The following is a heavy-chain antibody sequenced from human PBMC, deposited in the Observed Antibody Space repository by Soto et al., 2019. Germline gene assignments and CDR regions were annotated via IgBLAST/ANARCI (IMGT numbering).Heavy chain of an antibody. CDR1: GGSINTGGYY. J-gene: IGHJ5*02. CDR3: ARRLDETHETFFNWFDP. CDR2: IFYTGTA. V-gene: IGHV4-31*03. Sequence: QVQLQESGPGLVKPSQTLSLTCTVSGGSINTGGYYWGWIRHLPGEGLEWIGHIFYTGTAYYNPSLRSRVTVSIDTSANQFSLHMYSVTAADTAMYYCARRLDETHETFFNWFDPWGQGILVNVSS.